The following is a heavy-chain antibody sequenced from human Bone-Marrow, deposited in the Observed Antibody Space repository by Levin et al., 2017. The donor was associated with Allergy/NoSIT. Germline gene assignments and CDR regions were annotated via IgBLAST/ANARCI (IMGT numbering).Heavy chain of an antibody. CDR2: INSDGSNT. CDR1: GFSFSSYW. Sequence: GGSLRLSCAASGFSFSSYWMHWVRQVPGKGLVWVSRINSDGSNTIYADSVKGRFTFSRDNANTTLFLQMNSLRAGDTAVYYCARGGRRTPGVDYWGQGTLVIVSS. V-gene: IGHV3-74*01. D-gene: IGHD3-10*01. J-gene: IGHJ4*02. CDR3: ARGGRRTPGVDY.